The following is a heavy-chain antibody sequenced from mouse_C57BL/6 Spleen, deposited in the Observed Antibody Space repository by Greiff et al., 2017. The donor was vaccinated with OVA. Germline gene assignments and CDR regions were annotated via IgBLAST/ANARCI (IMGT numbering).Heavy chain of an antibody. Sequence: QVQLKESGAELVRPGTSVKMSCKASGYTFTNYWIGWAKQRPGHGLEWIGDIYPGGGYTNYNEKFKGKATLTADKSSSTAYMQFSSLTSEDSAIYYCARKSSGYVDAMDYWGQGTSVTVSS. V-gene: IGHV1-63*01. CDR3: ARKSSGYVDAMDY. CDR2: IYPGGGYT. D-gene: IGHD3-2*02. J-gene: IGHJ4*01. CDR1: GYTFTNYW.